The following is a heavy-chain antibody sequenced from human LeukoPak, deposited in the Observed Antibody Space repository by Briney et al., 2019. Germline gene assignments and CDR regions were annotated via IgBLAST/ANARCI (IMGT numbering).Heavy chain of an antibody. V-gene: IGHV4-61*02. D-gene: IGHD5-12*01. J-gene: IGHJ4*02. CDR1: AGSINSGDYY. Sequence: SQTLSLTCTVFAGSINSGDYYWSWIRQPAGKGLEWIGRIYSPGTNYNYNPSVKSRVTISIDTSKNQFALKLSSVTAADTAVYYCATGAGYGYWGQGTLVTVSS. CDR2: IYSPGT. CDR3: ATGAGYGY.